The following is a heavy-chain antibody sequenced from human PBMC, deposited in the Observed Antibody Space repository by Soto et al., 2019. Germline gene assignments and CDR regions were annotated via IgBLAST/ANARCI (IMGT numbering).Heavy chain of an antibody. V-gene: IGHV5-10-1*01. D-gene: IGHD6-6*01. CDR3: ARRQISSSSGYYYYGMDV. Sequence: GESLKISCKGSGYSFTSYWISWVRQMPGKGLEWMGRIDPSDSYTNYSPSFQGHVTISADKSISTAYLQWSSLKASDTAMYYCARRQISSSSGYYYYGMDVWGQGTTVTVSS. J-gene: IGHJ6*02. CDR1: GYSFTSYW. CDR2: IDPSDSYT.